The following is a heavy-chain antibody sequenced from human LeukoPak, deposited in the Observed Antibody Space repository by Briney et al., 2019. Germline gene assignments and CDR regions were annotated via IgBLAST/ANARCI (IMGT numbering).Heavy chain of an antibody. D-gene: IGHD3-22*01. CDR1: GFTFSTYW. CDR2: IKRDGSET. V-gene: IGHV3-7*01. CDR3: ARDSSPPYYYDSSGYYSYYFDY. J-gene: IGHJ4*02. Sequence: GGSLRLSCAASGFTFSTYWISWVRQAPGKGLEWVANIKRDGSETYYVDSVKGRFTISRDNAKNSLYLQMNSLRAEDTAVYYCARDSSPPYYYDSSGYYSYYFDYWGQGTLVTVSS.